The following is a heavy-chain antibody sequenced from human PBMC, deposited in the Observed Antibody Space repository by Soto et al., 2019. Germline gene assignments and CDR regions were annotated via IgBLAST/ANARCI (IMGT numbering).Heavy chain of an antibody. CDR3: ASYRRLGC. CDR2: IKEDGSEK. CDR1: GFTLSNFW. D-gene: IGHD1-26*01. V-gene: IGHV3-7*01. J-gene: IGHJ4*02. Sequence: EVQLVESGGGLVQPGGSLRLSCAASGFTLSNFWMSWVRQAPGKGLEWVASIKEDGSEKTYVDSVKGRFTISRDNAQNSLYLQMTRRRVDAAAVYYCASYRRLGCGGQGTPVIVSS.